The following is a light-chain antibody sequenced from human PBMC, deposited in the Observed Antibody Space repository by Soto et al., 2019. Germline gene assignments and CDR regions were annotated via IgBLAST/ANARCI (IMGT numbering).Light chain of an antibody. J-gene: IGKJ1*01. CDR3: QQYETYSKA. V-gene: IGKV3-20*01. CDR2: GAS. CDR1: QSVSSRY. Sequence: GESATVSCSASQSVSSRYLTWYQQKPGQAPRLLIYGASTRATGIPSRFSGSGSGTEGTITISRVQTEDGATYYCQQYETYSKAFGQGTKVDIK.